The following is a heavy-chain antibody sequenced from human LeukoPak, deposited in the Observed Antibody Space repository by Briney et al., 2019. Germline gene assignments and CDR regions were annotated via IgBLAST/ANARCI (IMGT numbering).Heavy chain of an antibody. CDR3: AVSSLRPYNWFDP. D-gene: IGHD6-6*01. V-gene: IGHV4-34*01. Sequence: SETLSLTCAVYGGSFSGYYWSWIRQPPGKGLEWIGEINHSGSTNYNPFLKSRVTISVDTSKNQFSLKLSSVTAADTAVYYCAVSSLRPYNWFDPWGQGTLVTVSS. CDR1: GGSFSGYY. CDR2: INHSGST. J-gene: IGHJ5*02.